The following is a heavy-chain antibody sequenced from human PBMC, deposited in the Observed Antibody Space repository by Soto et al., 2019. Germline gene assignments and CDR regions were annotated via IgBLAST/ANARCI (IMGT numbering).Heavy chain of an antibody. CDR1: GGSISSSSYY. CDR2: IYYSGST. CDR3: ARSYDILTGYYDY. V-gene: IGHV4-39*01. Sequence: SEILSLTCTVSGGSISSSSYYWGWIRQPPGKGLEWIGSIYYSGSTYYNPSLKSRVTISVDTSKNQFSLKLSSVTAADTAVYYCARSYDILTGYYDYWGQGTLVTVSS. D-gene: IGHD3-9*01. J-gene: IGHJ4*02.